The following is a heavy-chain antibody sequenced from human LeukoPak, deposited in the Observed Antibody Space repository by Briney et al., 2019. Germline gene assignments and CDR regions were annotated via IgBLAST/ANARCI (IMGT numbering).Heavy chain of an antibody. D-gene: IGHD3-22*01. Sequence: GGSLRLSCAASGFTFSSYGMHWVRQAPGKGLEWVAFIRYDGSNKYYADSVKGRFTISRNNSKNTLYLQMNSLRAEDTAVYYCARGYYDSSGYYFDYWGQGTLVTVSS. V-gene: IGHV3-30*02. CDR2: IRYDGSNK. CDR3: ARGYYDSSGYYFDY. J-gene: IGHJ4*02. CDR1: GFTFSSYG.